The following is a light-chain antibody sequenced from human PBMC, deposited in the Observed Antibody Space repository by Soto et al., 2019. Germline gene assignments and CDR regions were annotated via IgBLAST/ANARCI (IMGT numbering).Light chain of an antibody. Sequence: QSALTQPASVSASTGQSITISCTGSDSDVGSYDLVSWYQQHPDKAPKLLIYEVTKRPSGVSNRFSGSKSDNTASLTTAVLNAEDEADYYWSSYAGTSHYVFGTGTKVTVL. CDR2: EVT. V-gene: IGLV2-23*02. CDR1: DSDVGSYDL. J-gene: IGLJ1*01. CDR3: SSYAGTSHYV.